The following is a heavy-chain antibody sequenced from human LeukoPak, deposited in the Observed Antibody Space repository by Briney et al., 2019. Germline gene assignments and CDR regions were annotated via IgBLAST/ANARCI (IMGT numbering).Heavy chain of an antibody. CDR1: GFTSSSYS. CDR3: ARVGDMTTVTTDY. V-gene: IGHV3-48*04. J-gene: IGHJ4*02. D-gene: IGHD4-17*01. CDR2: ISSSSSTI. Sequence: GGSLRLSCAASGFTSSSYSMNWVRQAPGKGLEWVSYISSSSSTIYYADSVKGRFTISRDNAKNSLYLQMNSLRAEDTAVYYCARVGDMTTVTTDYWGQGTLVTVSS.